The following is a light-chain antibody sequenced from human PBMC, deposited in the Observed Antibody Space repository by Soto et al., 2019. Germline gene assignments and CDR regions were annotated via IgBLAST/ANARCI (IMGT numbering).Light chain of an antibody. Sequence: EIMMTQSPATLSVSPGERATLSCRASQSVSTDLAWYQQKPGQSPRLLIYGASNRDTSVPARFSGSGSGTEFTLTINSLQSEDFAVYYCQQYNIWPQAFGQGTKVEIK. CDR2: GAS. V-gene: IGKV3-15*01. CDR3: QQYNIWPQA. CDR1: QSVSTD. J-gene: IGKJ1*01.